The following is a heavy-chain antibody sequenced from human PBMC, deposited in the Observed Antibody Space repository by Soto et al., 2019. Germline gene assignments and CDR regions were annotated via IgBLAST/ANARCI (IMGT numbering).Heavy chain of an antibody. CDR3: AREMPEYWTGPFDY. Sequence: QVQLVQSGAEVKKPGASVRVSCKASGYTFASFVIHWVHQAPGQRLEWMGWINTDNGNTKYSQKFQGRVTITRDTSASTAYMELSSLISEDTAVYYCAREMPEYWTGPFDYWGQGTLVTVSS. V-gene: IGHV1-3*04. CDR2: INTDNGNT. J-gene: IGHJ4*02. D-gene: IGHD6-6*01. CDR1: GYTFASFV.